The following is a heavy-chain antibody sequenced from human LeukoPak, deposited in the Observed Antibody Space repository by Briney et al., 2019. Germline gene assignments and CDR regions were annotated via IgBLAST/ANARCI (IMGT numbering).Heavy chain of an antibody. J-gene: IGHJ4*02. V-gene: IGHV3-23*01. CDR1: GFTFSTFA. Sequence: GGSLRLSCAASGFTFSTFAMNWVRQAPGKGLEWVASFGGSGGSIYYADSVKGRFTISRGTSKSTLSLQMNSLRVEDTALYYCAKAHGATVNDPGDYWGQGTLVTVSS. D-gene: IGHD1-26*01. CDR3: AKAHGATVNDPGDY. CDR2: FGGSGGSI.